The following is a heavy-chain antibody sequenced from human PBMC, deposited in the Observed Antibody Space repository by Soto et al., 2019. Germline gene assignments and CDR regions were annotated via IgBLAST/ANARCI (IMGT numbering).Heavy chain of an antibody. Sequence: SETLSLTCTVSGGSLSSYYWSWIRQPPGKGLEWIGEINHSGSTNYNPSLKSRVTISVDTSKNQFSLKLSSVTAADTAVYYCARDWSGPRFKWFYPWGEGNLVTVSS. V-gene: IGHV4-34*01. J-gene: IGHJ5*02. CDR3: ARDWSGPRFKWFYP. CDR2: INHSGST. CDR1: GGSLSSYY. D-gene: IGHD3-3*01.